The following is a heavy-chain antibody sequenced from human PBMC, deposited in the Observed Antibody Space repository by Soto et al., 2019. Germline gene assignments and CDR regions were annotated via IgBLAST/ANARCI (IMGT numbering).Heavy chain of an antibody. D-gene: IGHD2-2*03. V-gene: IGHV4-39*01. CDR1: GGSVSSRSYS. CDR3: ARLNGYCISSNCHDYYGMDV. CDR2: IYSSENT. Sequence: SETLSLTCTVSGGSVSSRSYSWGWVRQSPGKGLEWIGTIYSSENTYYNPSLLSRVTISVDKSKNEFSLRLSSVTAADTAVYYCARLNGYCISSNCHDYYGMDVWGQGTTVT. J-gene: IGHJ6*02.